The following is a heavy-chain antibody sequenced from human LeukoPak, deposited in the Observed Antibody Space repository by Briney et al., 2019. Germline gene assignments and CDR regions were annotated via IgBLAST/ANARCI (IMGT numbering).Heavy chain of an antibody. CDR1: GFTFNTYA. V-gene: IGHV3-30-3*01. CDR3: AKDRNGYNYRDY. CDR2: VSYDGSNK. J-gene: IGHJ4*02. D-gene: IGHD5-24*01. Sequence: GGSLRLSCAASGFTFNTYAMYWVRQAPGKGLEWVAGVSYDGSNKYYADSVKGRITISRDNSKNTLYLQMNSLRAEDTAVYHCAKDRNGYNYRDYWGQGTLVTVSS.